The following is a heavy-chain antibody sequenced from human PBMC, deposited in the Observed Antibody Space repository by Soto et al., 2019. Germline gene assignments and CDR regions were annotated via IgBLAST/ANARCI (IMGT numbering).Heavy chain of an antibody. CDR3: ARLYGSGSYYNDYYYMDV. Sequence: QVQLVESGGGVVQPGRSLRLSCAASGFTFSSYGMHWVRQAPGKGLEWVAVIWYDGSNKYYADSVKGRFTISRDNSKNTLYLQMNSLRAEVTAVYYCARLYGSGSYYNDYYYMDVWGKGTTVTVSS. CDR2: IWYDGSNK. CDR1: GFTFSSYG. D-gene: IGHD3-10*01. V-gene: IGHV3-33*01. J-gene: IGHJ6*03.